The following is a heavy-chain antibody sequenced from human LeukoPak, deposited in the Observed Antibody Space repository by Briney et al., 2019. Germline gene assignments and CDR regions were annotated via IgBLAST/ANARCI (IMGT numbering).Heavy chain of an antibody. CDR2: ISGSGGST. D-gene: IGHD5-12*01. Sequence: GGSLRLFCAASGFTFSSYAMSWVRQAPGKGLEWVSAISGSGGSTYYADSVKGRFTISRDNSKNTLFLQMNSLRVEDTAVYYCARVPGYSGYFYGMDVWGQGTTVTVSS. CDR1: GFTFSSYA. J-gene: IGHJ6*02. CDR3: ARVPGYSGYFYGMDV. V-gene: IGHV3-23*01.